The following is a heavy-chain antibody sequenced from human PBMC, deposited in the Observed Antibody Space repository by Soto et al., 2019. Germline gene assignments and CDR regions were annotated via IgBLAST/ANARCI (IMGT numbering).Heavy chain of an antibody. Sequence: VESLKISCKGSGYSFTSYWISWVRQMPGKGLEWMGRIDPSDSYTNYSPSFQGHVTISADKSISTAYLQWSSLKASDTAMYYCARRFAADSSSWYNSRRPYYGMDVWGQGTTVTVSS. V-gene: IGHV5-10-1*01. J-gene: IGHJ6*02. CDR1: GYSFTSYW. CDR3: ARRFAADSSSWYNSRRPYYGMDV. CDR2: IDPSDSYT. D-gene: IGHD6-13*01.